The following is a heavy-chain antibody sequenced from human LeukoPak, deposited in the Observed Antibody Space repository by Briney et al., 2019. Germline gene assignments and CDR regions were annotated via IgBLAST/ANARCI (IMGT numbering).Heavy chain of an antibody. CDR3: ARGWSSGSASCWFDP. CDR1: GGSISSGGYY. Sequence: SETLSLTCTVSGGSISSGGYYWSWIRQHPGKGQEWIGYIYYSGSTYYNPSLKSRVTISVDTSKNQFSLKLSSVTAADTAVYYCARGWSSGSASCWFDPWGQGTLVTVSS. D-gene: IGHD1-26*01. J-gene: IGHJ5*02. V-gene: IGHV4-31*03. CDR2: IYYSGST.